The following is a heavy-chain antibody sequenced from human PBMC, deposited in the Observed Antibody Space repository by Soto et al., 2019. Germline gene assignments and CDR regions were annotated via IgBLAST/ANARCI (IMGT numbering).Heavy chain of an antibody. CDR2: IIPIFGTA. J-gene: IGHJ6*02. Sequence: ASVKVSCKASGGTFSSYAISWVRQAPGQGLEWMGGIIPIFGTANYAQKFRGRVTITADESTSTAYMELSSLRSEDTAVYYCASPLDYGSGIDPYYYYGMDVWGQGTTVTVSS. V-gene: IGHV1-69*13. CDR3: ASPLDYGSGIDPYYYYGMDV. D-gene: IGHD3-10*01. CDR1: GGTFSSYA.